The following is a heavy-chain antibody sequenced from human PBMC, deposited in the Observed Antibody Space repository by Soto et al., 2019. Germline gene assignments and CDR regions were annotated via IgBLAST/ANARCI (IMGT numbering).Heavy chain of an antibody. V-gene: IGHV3-30-3*01. CDR3: ARERITMVRGVIHYYYGMDV. CDR2: ISYDGSNK. Sequence: QVQLVESGGGVVQPGRSLRLSCAASGFTFSSYAMHWVRQAPGKGLEWVAVISYDGSNKYYADSVKGRFTISRDNSKNTLYLQMNSPRADDTAVHYCARERITMVRGVIHYYYGMDVWGQGTTVTLSS. CDR1: GFTFSSYA. J-gene: IGHJ6*02. D-gene: IGHD3-10*01.